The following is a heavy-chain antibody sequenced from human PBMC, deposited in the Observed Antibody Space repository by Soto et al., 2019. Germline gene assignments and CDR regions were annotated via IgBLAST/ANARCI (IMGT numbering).Heavy chain of an antibody. CDR3: ARGRLNYYDGSGYLIGY. CDR2: IWYDGSNK. V-gene: IGHV3-33*01. J-gene: IGHJ4*02. CDR1: GFTFSSYG. D-gene: IGHD3-22*01. Sequence: QVQLVESGGGVVQPGRSLRLSCAASGFTFSSYGMHWVRQAPGKGLEWVAVIWYDGSNKYYADSVKGRFTISRDNSKNTLYLQMNSLRAEDTAVYYCARGRLNYYDGSGYLIGYWGQGTLVTVSS.